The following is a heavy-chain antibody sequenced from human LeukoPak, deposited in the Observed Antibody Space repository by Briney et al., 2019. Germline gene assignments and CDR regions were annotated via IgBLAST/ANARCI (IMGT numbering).Heavy chain of an antibody. V-gene: IGHV3-48*03. CDR2: ISSSGSTI. CDR3: AREVSGYDFGY. CDR1: GFTFSRYW. J-gene: IGHJ4*02. Sequence: GGSLRLSCAASGFTFSRYWMHWVRQAPGKGLEWVSYISSSGSTIYYADSVRGRFTISRDNAKNSLYLQMNSLRAEDTAVYYCAREVSGYDFGYWGQGTLVTVSS. D-gene: IGHD5-12*01.